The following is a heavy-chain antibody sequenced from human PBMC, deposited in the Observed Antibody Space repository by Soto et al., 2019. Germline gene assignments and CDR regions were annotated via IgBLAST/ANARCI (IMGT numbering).Heavy chain of an antibody. CDR2: ISVAGTA. J-gene: IGHJ4*01. V-gene: IGHV4-39*01. CDR3: ARHLMHPDYFDY. Sequence: SETLCLTCTLYGDSSSSQSSSWGGIRQSPGKGLEWIASISVAGTARSNPSLRDRVTLSIDTSQSHLSLRLTSVTAADTGLYFCARHLMHPDYFDYWGRGALVTVSS. CDR1: GDSSSSQSSS.